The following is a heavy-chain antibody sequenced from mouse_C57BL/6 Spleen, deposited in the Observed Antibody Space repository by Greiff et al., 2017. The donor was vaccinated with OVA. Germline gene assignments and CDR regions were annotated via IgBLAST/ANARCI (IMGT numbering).Heavy chain of an antibody. J-gene: IGHJ1*03. CDR2: IRSKSNNYAT. Sequence: EVHLVESGGGLVQPKGSLKLSCAASGFSFNTYAMNWVRQAPGKGLEWVARIRSKSNNYATYYADSVKDRFTISRDDSESMLYLQMNNLKTEDTAMYYCVRQGNWEEYWYFDVWGTGTTVTVSS. CDR3: VRQGNWEEYWYFDV. CDR1: GFSFNTYA. D-gene: IGHD4-1*01. V-gene: IGHV10-1*01.